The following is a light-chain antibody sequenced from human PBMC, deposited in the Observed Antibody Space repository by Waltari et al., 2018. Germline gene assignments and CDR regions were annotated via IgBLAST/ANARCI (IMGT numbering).Light chain of an antibody. CDR2: EVI. CDR1: SSDIGDYYL. Sequence: QSALTQPPSASGSPGESGTISCTGTSSDIGDYYLVSWYQQHPGKAPKLMIYEVIKRPSGVPDRFSGSKSGNTASLTVSGLQAEDEADYYCCSYAGTNNFYVFGTGTKVTVL. J-gene: IGLJ1*01. V-gene: IGLV2-8*01. CDR3: CSYAGTNNFYV.